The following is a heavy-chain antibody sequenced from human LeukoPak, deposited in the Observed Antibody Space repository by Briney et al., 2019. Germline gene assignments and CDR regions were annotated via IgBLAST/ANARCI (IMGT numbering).Heavy chain of an antibody. CDR1: GFTFSIYW. V-gene: IGHV3-7*01. Sequence: GGSLRLSCAASGFTFSIYWMSWVRQAPGKGLEWVANIKQDGSERYYVDSVKGRFTLSRDNAKNSLYLQMNSLRAEDTAVYYCARGGPKDYFDYWGQGTLVTVSS. CDR3: ARGGPKDYFDY. CDR2: IKQDGSER. J-gene: IGHJ4*02.